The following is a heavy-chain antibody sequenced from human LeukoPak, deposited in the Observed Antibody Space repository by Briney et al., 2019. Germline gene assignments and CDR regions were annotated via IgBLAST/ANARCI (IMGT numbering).Heavy chain of an antibody. CDR2: IYENGGTT. J-gene: IGHJ4*02. D-gene: IGHD5-12*01. Sequence: PGGSLRLSCVGSGFTFRSHAMSWVRQAPEKGLEFVSGIYENGGTTYYAGSVKGRFTISRDNSKDTLYLQMNSLRAEDTAVYYCARNENSGWGYFDYWGQGTLVTVSS. CDR3: ARNENSGWGYFDY. V-gene: IGHV3-23*01. CDR1: GFTFRSHA.